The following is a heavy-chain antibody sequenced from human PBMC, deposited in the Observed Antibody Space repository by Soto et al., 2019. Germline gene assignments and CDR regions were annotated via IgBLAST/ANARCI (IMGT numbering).Heavy chain of an antibody. V-gene: IGHV4-34*01. Sequence: KTSETLSLTCAVYGGSFSGYYWSWIRQPPGKGLEWIGEINHSGSTNYNPSLKSRVTISVDTSKNQFSLKLSSVTAADTAVYYCARVVKRKTKTTPYCSGGSCYSKIAEYFQHWGQGTLVTVSS. D-gene: IGHD2-15*01. CDR2: INHSGST. CDR3: ARVVKRKTKTTPYCSGGSCYSKIAEYFQH. J-gene: IGHJ1*01. CDR1: GGSFSGYY.